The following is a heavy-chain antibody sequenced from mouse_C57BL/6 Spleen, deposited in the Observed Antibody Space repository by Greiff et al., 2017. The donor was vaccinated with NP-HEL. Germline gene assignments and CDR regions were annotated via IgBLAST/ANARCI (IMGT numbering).Heavy chain of an antibody. V-gene: IGHV5-9-1*02. D-gene: IGHD2-5*01. Sequence: EVKVVESGEGLVKPGGSLKLSCAASGFTFSSYAMSWVRQTPEKRLEWVAYISSGGDYIYYADTVKGRFTISRDNARNTLYLQMSSLKSEDTAMYYCTRDQNYSNYYAMDYWGQGTSVTVSS. J-gene: IGHJ4*01. CDR1: GFTFSSYA. CDR3: TRDQNYSNYYAMDY. CDR2: ISSGGDYI.